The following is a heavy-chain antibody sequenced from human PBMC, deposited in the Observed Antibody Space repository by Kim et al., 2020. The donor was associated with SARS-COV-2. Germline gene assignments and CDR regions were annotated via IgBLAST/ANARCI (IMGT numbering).Heavy chain of an antibody. J-gene: IGHJ4*02. Sequence: ADSVKGRFNISRDTSKNTLYLQMNRLRAEDTAVYYCARVLVDTAMDPGYWGQGTLVTVSS. CDR3: ARVLVDTAMDPGY. V-gene: IGHV3-30*01. D-gene: IGHD5-18*01.